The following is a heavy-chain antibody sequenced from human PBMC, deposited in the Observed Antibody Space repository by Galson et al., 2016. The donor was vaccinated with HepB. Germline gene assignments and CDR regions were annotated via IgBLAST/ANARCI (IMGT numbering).Heavy chain of an antibody. V-gene: IGHV3-23*01. CDR1: GFTFSSHA. CDR2: ITSSGGSI. CDR3: ARDSAHVGGPSPYCSEGF. Sequence: SLRLSCAASGFTFSSHAMSWVRQAPGKGLEWVSSITSSGGSIYYADSVKGRFTISRDNSKNTLSLQMNSLRAEDTAIYYCARDSAHVGGPSPYCSEGFWGQGTLVTFSS. D-gene: IGHD2-21*02. J-gene: IGHJ1*01.